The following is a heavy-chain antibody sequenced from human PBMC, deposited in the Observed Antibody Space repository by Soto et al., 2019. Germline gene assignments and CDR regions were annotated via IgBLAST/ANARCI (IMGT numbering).Heavy chain of an antibody. CDR3: ARDLFGPRATWIQLWLPSY. Sequence: ASVKVSCKASGYTFTSYGISWVRQAPGQGLEWMGWISAYNGNTNYAQKSQGRVTMTTDTSTSTAYMELRSLRSDDTAVYYCARDLFGPRATWIQLWLPSYWGQGTLGTVSS. D-gene: IGHD5-18*01. CDR1: GYTFTSYG. J-gene: IGHJ4*02. CDR2: ISAYNGNT. V-gene: IGHV1-18*01.